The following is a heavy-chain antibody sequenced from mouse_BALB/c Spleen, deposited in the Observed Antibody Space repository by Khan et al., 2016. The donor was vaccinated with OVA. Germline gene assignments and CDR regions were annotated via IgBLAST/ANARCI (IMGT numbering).Heavy chain of an antibody. CDR1: GFTFSSFT. Sequence: EVELVESGGGLVKPGGSLSLSCAASGFTFSSFTMSWVRQTPEKRLEWVASISSGGDNTYYPASVRGRFTISRDTAKNNLYLAMSSLRSEDTAVYYCARANYGPFAYWGQGTLVTVSA. D-gene: IGHD1-1*02. CDR3: ARANYGPFAY. J-gene: IGHJ3*01. CDR2: ISSGGDNT. V-gene: IGHV5-9*03.